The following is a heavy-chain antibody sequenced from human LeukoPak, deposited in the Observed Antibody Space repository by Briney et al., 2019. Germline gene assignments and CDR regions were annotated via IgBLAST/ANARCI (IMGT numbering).Heavy chain of an antibody. CDR3: ARDKIDGDSFFVY. CDR2: ISGSGGST. J-gene: IGHJ4*02. D-gene: IGHD4-17*01. Sequence: GGSLRLSCAASGFTFSSYAMSWVRQAPGKGLEWVSAISGSGGSTYYADSVKGRFTISRDNAKNSVYLQMNSLSAEDTAVYYCARDKIDGDSFFVYWGQGTLVTVSS. V-gene: IGHV3-23*01. CDR1: GFTFSSYA.